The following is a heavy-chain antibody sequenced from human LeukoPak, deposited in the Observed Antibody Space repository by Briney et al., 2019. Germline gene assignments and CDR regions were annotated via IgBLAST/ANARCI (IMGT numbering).Heavy chain of an antibody. CDR2: IYSSGST. V-gene: IGHV3-53*01. CDR3: TRTFLSGDGYKVGYFDY. Sequence: GGSLRLSCATSGLTVSSNYMSWVRQAPGKGLEWVSLIYSSGSTYYADSVKGRFTISRDNSKNTLFLQMNSLTAENTAMYYCTRTFLSGDGYKVGYFDYWGQGTLVTVSS. J-gene: IGHJ4*02. CDR1: GLTVSSNY. D-gene: IGHD5-24*01.